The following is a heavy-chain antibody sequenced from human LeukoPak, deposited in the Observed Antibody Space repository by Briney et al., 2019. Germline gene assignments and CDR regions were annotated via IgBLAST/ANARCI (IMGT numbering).Heavy chain of an antibody. D-gene: IGHD1-1*01. J-gene: IGHJ4*02. CDR2: MNPNSGNT. CDR3: ARNPANSGDFDY. V-gene: IGHV1-8*01. CDR1: GYTFTSYD. Sequence: RASVKVSCKASGYTFTSYDINWVRQATGQGLEWMGWMNPNSGNTGYAQKFQGRVTMTRNTSISTAYMELSSLRSEDTAVYYCARNPANSGDFDYWGQGTLVTVSS.